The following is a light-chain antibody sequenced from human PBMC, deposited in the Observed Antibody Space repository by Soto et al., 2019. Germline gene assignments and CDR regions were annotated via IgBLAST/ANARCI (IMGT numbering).Light chain of an antibody. Sequence: DIPMTQSPSTLSASIGDRVTITCRASQSISNRLAWYQQKPGKAPQFLIYDASTLESGVPSRFSGSGSETEFTLTISSLQPDDFATYYCQQYNSYSYTFGQGTKVEIK. CDR2: DAS. J-gene: IGKJ2*01. CDR3: QQYNSYSYT. V-gene: IGKV1-5*01. CDR1: QSISNR.